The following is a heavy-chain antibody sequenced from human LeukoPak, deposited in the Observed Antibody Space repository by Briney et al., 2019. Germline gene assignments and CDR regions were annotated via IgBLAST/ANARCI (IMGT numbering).Heavy chain of an antibody. CDR3: ARAGDFDY. CDR1: GGSISSAGSY. Sequence: SETLSLTCTVSGGSISSAGSYWSWIRQPPGKGLEWIGYIDYSGTTYYNPSLKSRVSISADMSKNQFSLKLTSVTAADTAVYFCARAGDFDYWGQGTLATVSS. J-gene: IGHJ4*02. V-gene: IGHV4-30-4*01. CDR2: IDYSGTT.